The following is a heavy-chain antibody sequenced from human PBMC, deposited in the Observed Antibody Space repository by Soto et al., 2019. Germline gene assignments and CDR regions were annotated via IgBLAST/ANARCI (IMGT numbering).Heavy chain of an antibody. Sequence: QLQLQESGPGLVKPSETLSLTRTVSGGSISSSSYYWAWIRQPPGKGLEWIAYISYSGSTHYNPSLKSRVTISVDTSKSQFSPKLSSVTAADTAVYYCARQRITAAGGSFDYWGQGTLVTVSS. CDR3: ARQRITAAGGSFDY. D-gene: IGHD6-13*01. J-gene: IGHJ4*02. V-gene: IGHV4-39*01. CDR1: GGSISSSSYY. CDR2: ISYSGST.